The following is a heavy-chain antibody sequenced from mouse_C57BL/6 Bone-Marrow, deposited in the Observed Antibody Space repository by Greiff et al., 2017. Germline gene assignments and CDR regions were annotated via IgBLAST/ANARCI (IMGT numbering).Heavy chain of an antibody. CDR2: FYPGDGGT. J-gene: IGHJ4*01. CDR3: AHYDYGGYAMDY. Sequence: QVQLQQSGPELVKPGASVKISCKASGYAFSSSWMNWVKQRPGKGLEWIGRFYPGDGGTNYNGKFKGKATLTADKSSSTAYMQLSSLTSEDSAVYVCAHYDYGGYAMDYWGQGTSVTVSS. CDR1: GYAFSSSW. D-gene: IGHD2-4*01. V-gene: IGHV1-82*01.